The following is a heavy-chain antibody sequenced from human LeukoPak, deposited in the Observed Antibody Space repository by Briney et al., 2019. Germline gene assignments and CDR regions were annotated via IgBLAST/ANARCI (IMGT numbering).Heavy chain of an antibody. CDR3: ALGSGSYYVQSEAFDI. CDR2: IWYDGSNK. D-gene: IGHD3-10*01. Sequence: GGSLRLSCAASGFTFSSDGMRWVGQAPSKGLEWVEVIWYDGSNKYYADSVKGRFTISRDNSKNTLYLQMNSLRAEDTAVYYCALGSGSYYVQSEAFDIWGQGTMVTVSS. V-gene: IGHV3-33*01. CDR1: GFTFSSDG. J-gene: IGHJ3*02.